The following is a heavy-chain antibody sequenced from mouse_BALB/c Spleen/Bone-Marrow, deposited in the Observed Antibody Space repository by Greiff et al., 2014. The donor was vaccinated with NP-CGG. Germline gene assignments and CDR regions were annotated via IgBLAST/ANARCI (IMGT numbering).Heavy chain of an antibody. J-gene: IGHJ2*01. Sequence: VQLQQSGPELVKPGASVKMSRKASGYTFTSSVMHWVKQKPGQGLEWIGYFNPYNXXXXXXXXXXXXXXXXXDKXSSTAYMELSSLTSEDSAVYYCAKGGNXRXDXXXWGQGTTLTVSS. V-gene: IGHV1-14*01. CDR3: AKGGNXRXDXXX. CDR2: FNPYNXXX. CDR1: GYTFTSSV.